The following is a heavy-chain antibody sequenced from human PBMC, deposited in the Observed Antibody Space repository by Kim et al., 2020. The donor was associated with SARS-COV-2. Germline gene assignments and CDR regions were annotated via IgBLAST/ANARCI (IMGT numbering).Heavy chain of an antibody. CDR2: IIPILGIA. CDR1: GGTFSSYA. J-gene: IGHJ5*02. V-gene: IGHV1-69*04. D-gene: IGHD6-13*01. Sequence: SVKVSCKASGGTFSSYAISWVRQAPGQGLEWMGRIIPILGIANYAQKFQGRVTITADKSTRTAYMELSSLRSEDTAVYYCARDSVAADRIWFDPWGQGTLVTVSS. CDR3: ARDSVAADRIWFDP.